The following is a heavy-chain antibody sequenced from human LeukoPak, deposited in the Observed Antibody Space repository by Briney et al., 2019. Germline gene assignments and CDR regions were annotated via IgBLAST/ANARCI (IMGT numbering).Heavy chain of an antibody. CDR1: GFTFSSYS. CDR2: ISSSSSTI. Sequence: GGSQRLSCAASGFTFSSYSMNWVRQAPGKGLEWVSYISSSSSTIYYADSVKGRFTISRDNAKNSLYLQMNSLRAEDTAVYYCARETVVVPAARAKDWYFDLWGRGTLVTVSS. CDR3: ARETVVVPAARAKDWYFDL. D-gene: IGHD2-2*01. V-gene: IGHV3-48*04. J-gene: IGHJ2*01.